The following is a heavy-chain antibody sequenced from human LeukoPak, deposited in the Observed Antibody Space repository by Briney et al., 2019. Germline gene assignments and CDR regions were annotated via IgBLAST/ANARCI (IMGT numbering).Heavy chain of an antibody. Sequence: GGSLRLSCAASGFTFSDHYMDWVRQAPGKGLEWVGRTRNKANSYTTEYAASVKGRFTISRDDSKNSMYLQMNSRKTEDTAVYYCTTRGAVPRAYHFDYWGQGTLVTVSS. CDR1: GFTFSDHY. V-gene: IGHV3-72*01. CDR3: TTRGAVPRAYHFDY. D-gene: IGHD3-16*01. J-gene: IGHJ4*02. CDR2: TRNKANSYTT.